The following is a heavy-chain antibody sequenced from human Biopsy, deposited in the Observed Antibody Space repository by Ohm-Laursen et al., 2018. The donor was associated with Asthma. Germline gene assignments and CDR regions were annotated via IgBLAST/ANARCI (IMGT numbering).Heavy chain of an antibody. V-gene: IGHV1-18*04. D-gene: IGHD5-24*01. Sequence: ASVKVSCKASGYTFRSYGVSWVRQAPGQGLKWMGWISPFTGDTHFGQKFQGRVTMTTDTSTDTAYMELRSLRSDDTAVYYCARHPYNFGGFDYWGQGSLVLVSS. CDR3: ARHPYNFGGFDY. J-gene: IGHJ4*02. CDR1: GYTFRSYG. CDR2: ISPFTGDT.